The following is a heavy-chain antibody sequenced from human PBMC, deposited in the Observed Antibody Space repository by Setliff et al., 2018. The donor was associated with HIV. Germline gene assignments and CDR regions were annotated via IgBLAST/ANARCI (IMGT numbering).Heavy chain of an antibody. Sequence: SETLSLTCTVSGGSMSTYYWSWIRQPPGKGLEWIGHIYTSGSTNYNPSLKSRVTMSVGTSKNQFSLKLSSVTAADTAVYYCARDATSEGYMDVWGKGTTVTVSS. CDR2: IYTSGST. CDR1: GGSMSTYY. CDR3: ARDATSEGYMDV. V-gene: IGHV4-4*08. J-gene: IGHJ6*03.